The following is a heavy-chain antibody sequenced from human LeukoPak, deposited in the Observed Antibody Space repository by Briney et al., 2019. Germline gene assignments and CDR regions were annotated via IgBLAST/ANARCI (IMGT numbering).Heavy chain of an antibody. J-gene: IGHJ4*02. Sequence: GGSLRLSCAASGFSFSGYWMTWVRQAPGKGLEWVANIKEDGSEKYYADFVKGRFTISRDNAKNSLDLQMNSLRAEDTAVYYCARRGTTDYWGQGTLVTVSS. CDR3: ARRGTTDY. D-gene: IGHD2/OR15-2a*01. CDR1: GFSFSGYW. V-gene: IGHV3-7*03. CDR2: IKEDGSEK.